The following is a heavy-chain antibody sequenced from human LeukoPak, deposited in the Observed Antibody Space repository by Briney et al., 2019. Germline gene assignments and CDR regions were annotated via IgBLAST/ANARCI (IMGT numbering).Heavy chain of an antibody. D-gene: IGHD3-3*01. Sequence: PGGCLRLSCAASGFTFSSYSMNWVRPAPGKGLEWVSSISSISSYIYYADSVKGRFTISRDNAKNSLYLQMNSLRAEDTAVYYCARGDGDPAYDFWSGYFRYFDYWGQGTLVTVSS. CDR2: ISSISSYI. J-gene: IGHJ4*02. CDR1: GFTFSSYS. V-gene: IGHV3-21*01. CDR3: ARGDGDPAYDFWSGYFRYFDY.